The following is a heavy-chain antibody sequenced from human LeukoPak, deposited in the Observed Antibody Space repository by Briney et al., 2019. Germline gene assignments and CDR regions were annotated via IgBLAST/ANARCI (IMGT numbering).Heavy chain of an antibody. CDR1: GGSFSGYY. D-gene: IGHD3-3*01. Sequence: SETLSLTCAVYGGSFSGYYWSWIRQPPGKGLEWIGEINHSGSTNYNPSLKSRVTISVDTSKNQFALKLSSVTAADTAVYYCAEGAVRWYYVYWGQGTLVTVSS. CDR3: AEGAVRWYYVY. V-gene: IGHV4-34*01. J-gene: IGHJ4*02. CDR2: INHSGST.